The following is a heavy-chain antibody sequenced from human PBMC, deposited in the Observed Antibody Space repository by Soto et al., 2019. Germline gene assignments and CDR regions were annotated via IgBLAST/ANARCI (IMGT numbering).Heavy chain of an antibody. V-gene: IGHV3-21*01. CDR3: ARDSDYYDSSGRLGP. CDR2: ISSSSSYI. CDR1: GFTFSSYS. D-gene: IGHD3-22*01. J-gene: IGHJ5*02. Sequence: GESLRLSCAASGFTFSSYSMNWVRQAPGKGLEWVSSISSSSSYIYYADSVKGRFTISRDNAKNSLYLQMNSLRAEDTAVYYCARDSDYYDSSGRLGPWGQGTLVTVSS.